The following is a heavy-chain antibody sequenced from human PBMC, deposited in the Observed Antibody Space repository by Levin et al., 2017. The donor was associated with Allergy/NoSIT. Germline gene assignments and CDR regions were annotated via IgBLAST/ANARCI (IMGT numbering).Heavy chain of an antibody. J-gene: IGHJ4*02. CDR2: ISGSGGNT. D-gene: IGHD2-15*01. CDR1: GFTFSSYA. CDR3: AKDSQDIVVVVAGYFDY. V-gene: IGHV3-23*01. Sequence: GGSLRLSCAASGFTFSSYAMSWVRQAPGKGLEWVSAISGSGGNTYYADSVKGRFTISRDNSKNTLYLQMNSLRAEDTAVYYCAKDSQDIVVVVAGYFDYWGQGTLVTVSS.